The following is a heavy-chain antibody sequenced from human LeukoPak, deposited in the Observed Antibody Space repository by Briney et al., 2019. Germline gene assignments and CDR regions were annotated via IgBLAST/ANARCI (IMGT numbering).Heavy chain of an antibody. D-gene: IGHD2-8*01. V-gene: IGHV3-53*01. J-gene: IGHJ3*02. CDR2: IYSGGST. CDR3: AKERVSSGMMEGVLHM. CDR1: GFTVSSNY. Sequence: AGGSLRLSCAASGFTVSSNYMSWVRQAPGKGLEWVSVIYSGGSTYYADSVQGRFTVSRDNSKNTVNLHLNTVRAEDTAVYYCAKERVSSGMMEGVLHMWGQGTTVSVSS.